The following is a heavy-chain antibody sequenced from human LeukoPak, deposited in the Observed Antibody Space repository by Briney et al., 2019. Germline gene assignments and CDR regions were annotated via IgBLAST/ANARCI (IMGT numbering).Heavy chain of an antibody. V-gene: IGHV4-59*01. J-gene: IGHJ3*02. D-gene: IGHD6-13*01. CDR3: ARVAAAAPDAFDI. Sequence: SETLSLTCTVSGGSISSYYWSWIRQPPGKGREWIGYIYYSGSTNYNPSLKSRVTISVDTSKNQFSLKLSSVTAADTAVYYCARVAAAAPDAFDIWGQGTMVTVSS. CDR1: GGSISSYY. CDR2: IYYSGST.